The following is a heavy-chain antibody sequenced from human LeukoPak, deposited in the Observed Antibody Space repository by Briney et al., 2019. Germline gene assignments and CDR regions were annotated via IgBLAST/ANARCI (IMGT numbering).Heavy chain of an antibody. J-gene: IGHJ6*02. CDR2: IYSSGST. CDR3: AREDIVVVPAAKVEYYYYGMDV. Sequence: NSSETLSLTCIVSGGSISGYYWNWIRQSAGKGLEWIGRIYSSGSTNYNPSLESRVTMSVETSKNQLSLKLSSVTAADTAVYYCAREDIVVVPAAKVEYYYYGMDVWGQGTTVTVSS. CDR1: GGSISGYY. V-gene: IGHV4-4*07. D-gene: IGHD2-2*01.